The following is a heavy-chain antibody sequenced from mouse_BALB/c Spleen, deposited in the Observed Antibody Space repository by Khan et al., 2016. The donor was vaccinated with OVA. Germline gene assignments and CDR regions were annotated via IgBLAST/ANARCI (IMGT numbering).Heavy chain of an antibody. D-gene: IGHD1-2*01. CDR1: GYTFTDFY. CDR3: ARRNYFGYTFAY. Sequence: VELVESGTELARPGASVNLSCKASGYTFTDFYINWVKQRSGQGLEWIGEISPGSGDTYYNEKFKGKATLTADKSSSPAYMQLSSLTSEASAVYFCARRNYFGYTFAYWGQGTLVTVSA. CDR2: ISPGSGDT. J-gene: IGHJ3*01. V-gene: IGHV1-77*01.